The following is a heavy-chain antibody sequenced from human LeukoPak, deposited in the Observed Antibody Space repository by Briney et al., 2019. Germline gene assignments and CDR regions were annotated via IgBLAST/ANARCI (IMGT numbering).Heavy chain of an antibody. CDR2: IYPGDSET. Sequence: GESLKISCKGSGYSFTSHWIGWVRQMPGKGLEWMGIIYPGDSETRYSPSFQGQVTMSADKSISTAHLQWSSLKASDTAMYYCARHRSSAWTVDYWGQGTLVTVSS. J-gene: IGHJ4*02. CDR3: ARHRSSAWTVDY. V-gene: IGHV5-51*01. CDR1: GYSFTSHW. D-gene: IGHD6-19*01.